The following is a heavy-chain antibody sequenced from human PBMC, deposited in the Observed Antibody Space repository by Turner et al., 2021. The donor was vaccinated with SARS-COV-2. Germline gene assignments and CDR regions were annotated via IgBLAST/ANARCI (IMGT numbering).Heavy chain of an antibody. CDR2: IKPNSGGT. J-gene: IGHJ4*02. CDR3: EKDSYGTL. V-gene: IGHV1-2*02. CDR1: LYTFTDNY. Sequence: VPLLQSGAEVKKPLASVKFSCKAALYTFTDNYLHWVRQAPGQGIEWMGWIKPNSGGTNYAQKFQGRVTMTRDTSISTAYMELSRLRSDDTAVDYCEKDSYGTLWGQGTLVTVSS. D-gene: IGHD5-18*01.